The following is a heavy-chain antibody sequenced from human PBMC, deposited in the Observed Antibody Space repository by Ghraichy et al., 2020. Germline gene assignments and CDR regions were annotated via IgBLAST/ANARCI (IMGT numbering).Heavy chain of an antibody. CDR3: ARLSLGQYSSSWYGGVDY. V-gene: IGHV4-59*08. CDR2: IYYSGST. D-gene: IGHD6-13*01. Sequence: SETLSLTCTVSGGSISSYYWSWIRQPPGKGLEWIGYIYYSGSTNYNPSLKSRVTISVDTSKNQFSLKLSSVTAADTAVYYCARLSLGQYSSSWYGGVDYWGQGTLVTVSS. J-gene: IGHJ4*02. CDR1: GGSISSYY.